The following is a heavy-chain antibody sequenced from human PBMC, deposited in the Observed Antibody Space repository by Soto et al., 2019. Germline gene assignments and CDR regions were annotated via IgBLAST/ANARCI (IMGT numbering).Heavy chain of an antibody. CDR2: INPSGGST. CDR3: ARDLWYCSSTSCLVNWFDP. D-gene: IGHD2-2*01. V-gene: IGHV1-46*01. Sequence: ASVKVSCKASGYTFTSYYMHWVRQAPGQGREWMGIINPSGGSTSYAQKFQGRVTMTRDTSTSTVYMELSSLRSEDTAVYYCARDLWYCSSTSCLVNWFDPWGQGXLVTVSS. CDR1: GYTFTSYY. J-gene: IGHJ5*02.